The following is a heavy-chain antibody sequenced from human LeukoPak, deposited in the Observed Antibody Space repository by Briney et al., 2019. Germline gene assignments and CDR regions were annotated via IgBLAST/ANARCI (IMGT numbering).Heavy chain of an antibody. J-gene: IGHJ5*02. D-gene: IGHD4-11*01. CDR3: GRDPSNSGNWFDL. CDR2: FGTDGPYT. CDR1: GFNLRVYS. V-gene: IGHV3-74*01. Sequence: RRSLRLSCAASGFNLRVYSTHWVRHAPGKGLGWVSRFGTDGPYTNYADSMTGRFTIPRDNRKNTPCLQTDCLRTEHTSFYFCGRDPSNSGNWFDLWGQGTLVTVSS.